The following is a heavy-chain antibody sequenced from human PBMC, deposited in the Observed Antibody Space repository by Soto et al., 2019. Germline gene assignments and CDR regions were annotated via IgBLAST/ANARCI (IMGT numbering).Heavy chain of an antibody. J-gene: IGHJ3*01. CDR3: VKRGRNWGAFDF. Sequence: VQLLESGGDLVQPGGSLKPSCVASGLFLNNYAMSWAGQAPGKGLEWVSTIGGTDGDSDGVPWYEDSVKGRFTISRDSSANTLFLHMDNLRAEDSALYYCVKRGRNWGAFDFWGQGTTVVVSS. D-gene: IGHD7-27*01. CDR1: GLFLNNYA. CDR2: IGGTDGDSDGVP. V-gene: IGHV3-23*01.